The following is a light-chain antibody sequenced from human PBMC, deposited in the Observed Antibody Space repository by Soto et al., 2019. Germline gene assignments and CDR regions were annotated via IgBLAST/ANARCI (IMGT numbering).Light chain of an antibody. CDR2: DAS. V-gene: IGKV1-33*01. CDR3: QQYDNLPIT. CDR1: QAITKY. Sequence: DIQMTQSPSSLSASLGDRVTITCPASQAITKYLNWYQQKPGKAPKLLIFDASNLETGVPSRFSGSGSGTDFTFTISSLQPEDIATYYCQQYDNLPITFGQGTRLENK. J-gene: IGKJ5*01.